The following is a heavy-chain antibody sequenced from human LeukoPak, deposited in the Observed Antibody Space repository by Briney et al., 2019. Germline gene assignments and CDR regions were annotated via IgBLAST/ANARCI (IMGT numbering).Heavy chain of an antibody. V-gene: IGHV3-23*01. CDR3: ARHGSTVTTRNYFDY. J-gene: IGHJ4*02. D-gene: IGHD4-17*01. CDR2: ISGSGGST. Sequence: GGSPRLSCAASGFTFSSYAMSWVRQAPGKGLEWVSAISGSGGSTYYADSVKGRFTISRDNSKNTLYLQMNSLRAEDTAVYYCARHGSTVTTRNYFDYWGQGTLVTVSS. CDR1: GFTFSSYA.